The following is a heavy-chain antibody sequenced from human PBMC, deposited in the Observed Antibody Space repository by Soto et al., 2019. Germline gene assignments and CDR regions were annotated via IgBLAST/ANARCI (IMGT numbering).Heavy chain of an antibody. J-gene: IGHJ4*02. Sequence: PGGSLRLSCAASGFTFSRYAMSWVRQAPGKGLEWVSAISGSGGSTYYADSVKGRFTISRDNSKNTLYLQMNSLRAEDTTVYYCAKAVRGYSGYGPFDYWGQGTLVTVSS. V-gene: IGHV3-23*01. D-gene: IGHD5-12*01. CDR2: ISGSGGST. CDR3: AKAVRGYSGYGPFDY. CDR1: GFTFSRYA.